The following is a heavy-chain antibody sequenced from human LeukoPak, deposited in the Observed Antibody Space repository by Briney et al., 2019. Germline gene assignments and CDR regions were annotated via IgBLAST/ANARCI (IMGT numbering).Heavy chain of an antibody. CDR1: GGSISSSNW. CDR3: ARTPYSGSYLLLA. D-gene: IGHD1-26*01. V-gene: IGHV4-4*02. CDR2: IYHSGST. Sequence: SATLSLTCAVSGGSISSSNWWSWVRQPPGKGLEWIGEIYHSGSTNYNPSLKSQVTISVDKSKNQFSLKLSSVTAADTAVYYCARTPYSGSYLLLAWGQGTLVTVSS. J-gene: IGHJ5*02.